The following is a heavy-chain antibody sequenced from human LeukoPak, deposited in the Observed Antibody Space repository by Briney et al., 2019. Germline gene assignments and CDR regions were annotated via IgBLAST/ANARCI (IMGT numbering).Heavy chain of an antibody. Sequence: SVKVSCKASGYTFTGYYMHWVRQAPGQGLEWMGRIIPILGIANYAQKFQGRVTITADKSTSTAYMELSSLRSEDTAVYYCARERDLGYCSSTSCYVLDYWGQGTLVTVSS. CDR1: GYTFTGYY. CDR3: ARERDLGYCSSTSCYVLDY. D-gene: IGHD2-2*01. J-gene: IGHJ4*02. V-gene: IGHV1-69*04. CDR2: IIPILGIA.